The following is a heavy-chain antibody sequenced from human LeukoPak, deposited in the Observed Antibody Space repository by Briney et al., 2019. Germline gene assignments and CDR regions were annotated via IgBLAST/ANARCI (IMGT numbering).Heavy chain of an antibody. CDR3: ASGYSGYSSDY. CDR2: IYHSGST. CDR1: GGSISSGGYS. Sequence: PSETLSLTCSVSGGSISSGGYSWSWIRQPPGKGLEWIGYIYHSGSTYYNPSLKSRVTISVDRSKNQFSLKLSSVTAADTAVYYCASGYSGYSSDYWGQGTLVTVSS. J-gene: IGHJ4*02. D-gene: IGHD1-26*01. V-gene: IGHV4-30-2*01.